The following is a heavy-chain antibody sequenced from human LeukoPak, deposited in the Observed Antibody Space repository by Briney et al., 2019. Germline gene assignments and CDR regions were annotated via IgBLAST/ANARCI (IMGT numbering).Heavy chain of an antibody. J-gene: IGHJ4*02. V-gene: IGHV3-21*01. Sequence: PGGSLRLSCAASGFTFSSYSMNWVRQAPGKGLEWVSFISKSSIYIHYADSVKGRFTISRDNAKNSLYLQMSSLRAEDTAIYYCAGSQDPAAAGTLDYWGQGTLVTVSS. CDR1: GFTFSSYS. CDR3: AGSQDPAAAGTLDY. CDR2: ISKSSIYI. D-gene: IGHD6-13*01.